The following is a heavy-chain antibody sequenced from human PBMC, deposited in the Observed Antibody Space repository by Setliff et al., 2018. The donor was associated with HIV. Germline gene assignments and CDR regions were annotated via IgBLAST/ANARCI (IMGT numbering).Heavy chain of an antibody. Sequence: PSETLSLTCTVSGGSISSGSHYWTWIRQPAGQGLEWIGHIHTSGSTNYDLSLMSRVTISVDTSKNQFSLKLSSVTAADTAVYYCATSGYGYAFNWFDPWGQGTLVTVSS. V-gene: IGHV4-61*09. CDR1: GGSISSGSHY. CDR2: IHTSGST. J-gene: IGHJ5*02. D-gene: IGHD5-18*01. CDR3: ATSGYGYAFNWFDP.